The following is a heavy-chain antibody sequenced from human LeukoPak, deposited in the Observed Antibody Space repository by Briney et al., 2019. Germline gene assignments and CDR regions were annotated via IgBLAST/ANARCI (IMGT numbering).Heavy chain of an antibody. J-gene: IGHJ4*02. CDR2: IKQDGSEK. CDR3: ARDRAQYYYDSSGYYLDY. Sequence: GGSLRLSCAASGFTFSSYWMSWVRQAPGKGLEWVANIKQDGSEKYYVDSVKGRFTISRDNAKNSLYLQMNSLRTEDTAVYYCARDRAQYYYDSSGYYLDYWGQGTLVTVSS. D-gene: IGHD3-22*01. CDR1: GFTFSSYW. V-gene: IGHV3-7*01.